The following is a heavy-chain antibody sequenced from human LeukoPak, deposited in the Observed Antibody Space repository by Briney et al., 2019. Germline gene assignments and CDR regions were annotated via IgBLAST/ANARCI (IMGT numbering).Heavy chain of an antibody. CDR2: ISSSSSYI. V-gene: IGHV3-21*01. CDR3: ASIADTAMATPFDY. CDR1: GFTFSSYS. D-gene: IGHD5-18*01. J-gene: IGHJ4*02. Sequence: SGGSLRLSCAASGFTFSSYSMNWVRQAPGKGLEWASSISSSSSYIYYADSVKGRFTISRDNAKNSLYLQMNSLRAEDTAVYYCASIADTAMATPFDYWGQGTLVTVSS.